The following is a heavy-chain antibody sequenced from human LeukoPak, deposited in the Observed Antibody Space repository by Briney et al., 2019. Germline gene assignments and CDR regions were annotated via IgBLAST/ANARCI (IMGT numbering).Heavy chain of an antibody. D-gene: IGHD1-26*01. J-gene: IGHJ4*02. CDR1: GGSVNSGSYY. CDR3: ARAAYSGSYHSDY. CDR2: IYYSGST. Sequence: SETLSLTCTVSGGSVNSGSYYRNWIRQPPGKGLEWIGYIYYSGSTNYNPSLKSRVTISVDTSKNQFSLKLSSVTAADTAVYYCARAAYSGSYHSDYWGQGTLVTVSS. V-gene: IGHV4-61*01.